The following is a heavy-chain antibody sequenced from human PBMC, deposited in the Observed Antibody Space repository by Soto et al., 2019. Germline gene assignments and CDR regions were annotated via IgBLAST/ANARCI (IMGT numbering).Heavy chain of an antibody. CDR1: GYIFTIYY. V-gene: IGHV1-46*01. J-gene: IGHJ4*02. Sequence: QVQLVQSGAEVKKPGASVKVSCKASGYIFTIYYIHWVRQAPGQGLEWMAIINPLPTSGSTNYAQKFQGRVTVTRDTSTSTVYMELSSLRSEDTAIYYCARDLAAAAYWGQGTLVTVSS. D-gene: IGHD6-13*01. CDR2: INPLPTSGST. CDR3: ARDLAAAAY.